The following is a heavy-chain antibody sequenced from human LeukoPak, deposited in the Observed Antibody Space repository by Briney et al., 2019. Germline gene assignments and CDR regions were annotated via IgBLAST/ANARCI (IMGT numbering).Heavy chain of an antibody. CDR3: AKDRYYDSSGPSDY. CDR1: GFTFSSYT. J-gene: IGHJ4*02. V-gene: IGHV3-23*01. Sequence: PGGPLRLSCAASGFTFSSYTMSWVRQAPGKGLEWVSGISGSGGSTYYADSVKGRFTISRDNSKNTLYLQMNSLRAEDTAVYYCAKDRYYDSSGPSDYWGQGTLVTVSS. D-gene: IGHD3-22*01. CDR2: ISGSGGST.